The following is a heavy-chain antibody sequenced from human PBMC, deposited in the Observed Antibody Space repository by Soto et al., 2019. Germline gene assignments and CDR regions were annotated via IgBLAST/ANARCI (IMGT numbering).Heavy chain of an antibody. CDR1: GFTFDDYA. D-gene: IGHD2-15*01. CDR3: AKSRGYSSGGSCYQHDAFDI. V-gene: IGHV3-9*01. J-gene: IGHJ3*02. CDR2: ISWNSGSI. Sequence: GGSLRLSCAASGFTFDDYAMHWVRQAPGKGLEWVSGISWNSGSIGYADSVKGRFTISRDNAKNSLYLQMNSLRAEDTALYYCAKSRGYSSGGSCYQHDAFDIWGQGTMVTVSS.